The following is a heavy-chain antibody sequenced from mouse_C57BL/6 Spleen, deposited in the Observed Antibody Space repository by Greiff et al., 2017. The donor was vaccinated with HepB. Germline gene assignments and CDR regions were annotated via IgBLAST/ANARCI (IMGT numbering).Heavy chain of an antibody. CDR3: ARGGSSYRGLWFAY. D-gene: IGHD1-1*01. V-gene: IGHV1-18*01. CDR2: INPNNGGT. J-gene: IGHJ3*01. CDR1: GYTFTDYN. Sequence: EVQLQQSGPELVKPGASVKIPCKASGYTFTDYNMDWVKQSHGKSLEWIGDINPNNGGTIYNQKFKGKATLTVDKSSSTAYMELRSLTSEDTAVYYGARGGSSYRGLWFAYWGQGTLVTVSA.